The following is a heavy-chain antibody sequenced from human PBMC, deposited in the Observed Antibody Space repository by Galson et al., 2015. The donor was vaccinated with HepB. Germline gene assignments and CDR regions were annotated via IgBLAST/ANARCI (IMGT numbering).Heavy chain of an antibody. J-gene: IGHJ4*02. V-gene: IGHV1-18*01. D-gene: IGHD2/OR15-2a*01. CDR3: AGVRVFDNMEFDY. CDR1: GDTLNNYA. Sequence: SVKVSCKAVGDTLNNYAVSWVRQAPGEGLQWMGWISGYNGNTNYAESLQGRVTMTTDTSSTTAYMELSSLRSDDTAVYFCAGVRVFDNMEFDYWGQGTLVTVSS. CDR2: ISGYNGNT.